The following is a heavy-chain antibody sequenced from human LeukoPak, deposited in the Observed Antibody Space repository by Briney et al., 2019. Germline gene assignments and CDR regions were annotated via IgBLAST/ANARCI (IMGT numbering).Heavy chain of an antibody. V-gene: IGHV1-18*04. Sequence: GASVKVSCKASGYTFTGYYMHWVRQAPGQGLEWMGWISAYNGNTNYAQKLQGRVTMTTDTSTSTAYMELRSLRSDDTAVYYCARDWSFGSGNWFDPWGQGTLVTVSS. CDR1: GYTFTGYY. J-gene: IGHJ5*02. D-gene: IGHD3-10*01. CDR2: ISAYNGNT. CDR3: ARDWSFGSGNWFDP.